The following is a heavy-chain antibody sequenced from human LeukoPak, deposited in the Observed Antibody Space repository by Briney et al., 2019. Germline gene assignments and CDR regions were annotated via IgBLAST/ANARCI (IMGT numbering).Heavy chain of an antibody. Sequence: PGGSLRLSCAASGFTFSSYSMNWVRQAPGKGLEWVSSISSSSSYNADSVKGRFTISRDNSKNSQYLDMNSLRVEDTAVYYCARDQGYDFWSGYMPDGFDYWGQGTLVTVSS. CDR2: ISSSSSY. J-gene: IGHJ4*02. D-gene: IGHD3-3*01. CDR1: GFTFSSYS. CDR3: ARDQGYDFWSGYMPDGFDY. V-gene: IGHV3-21*01.